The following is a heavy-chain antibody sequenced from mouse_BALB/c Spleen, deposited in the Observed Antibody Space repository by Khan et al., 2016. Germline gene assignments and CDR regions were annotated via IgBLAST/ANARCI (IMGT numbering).Heavy chain of an antibody. D-gene: IGHD4-1*01. J-gene: IGHJ2*01. CDR3: SRSGDWAD. CDR1: GYTFTNFW. Sequence: QVQLKQSGAELVKPGASVKMSCKASGYTFTNFWINWVKQRAGQGLEWIGDIYPGRGITNYNEKFKSKATLTLDTAFSTAYMQLSSRTSEDSAVYYGSRSGDWADWGQGTTLTVSS. V-gene: IGHV1-55*01. CDR2: IYPGRGIT.